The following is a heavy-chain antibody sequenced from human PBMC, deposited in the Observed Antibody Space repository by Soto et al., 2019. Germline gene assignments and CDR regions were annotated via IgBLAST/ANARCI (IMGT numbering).Heavy chain of an antibody. CDR2: ISGSGGMT. D-gene: IGHD2-15*01. CDR1: GITFSMYA. J-gene: IGHJ4*02. V-gene: IGHV3-23*01. CDR3: AKGWGFSSYYFDY. Sequence: GGSLRLSCAASGITFSMYAMSWVRQAPGKGLEWVSAISGSGGMTYYADSVKGRFTISRDNSKNTLYLQMSSLRADDTAVYYCAKGWGFSSYYFDYWGQGTLVTVSS.